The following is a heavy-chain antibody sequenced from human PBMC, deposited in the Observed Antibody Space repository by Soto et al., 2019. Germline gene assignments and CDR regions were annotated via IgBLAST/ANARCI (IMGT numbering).Heavy chain of an antibody. CDR1: GASVSISTYY. D-gene: IGHD3-22*01. J-gene: IGHJ4*02. V-gene: IGHV4-39*01. Sequence: QMQLQESGPGLMKPSETLSLSCTVSGASVSISTYYWGWIRQPPGKGLEWIGTAHYSGTTHYTPSLKSRVTISVDTSKNQFSLKLSSVTAADTAVYYCASQVKTFYYGSSGYYPDYWGQGALVTVSS. CDR3: ASQVKTFYYGSSGYYPDY. CDR2: AHYSGTT.